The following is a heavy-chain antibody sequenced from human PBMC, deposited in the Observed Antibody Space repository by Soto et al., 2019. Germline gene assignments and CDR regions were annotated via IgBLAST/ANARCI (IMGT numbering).Heavy chain of an antibody. Sequence: QVQLVQSGAEVKKPGSSVKISCKASGGTFSSYAISWVRQAPGQGLEWMGGIIPIFGTANYAQKFQGRVTITAHESTSTAYMELSSLRSEDTAVYYCAKTIVLVPAAIYYYYGMDVWGQGTTVTVSS. D-gene: IGHD2-2*01. V-gene: IGHV1-69*12. J-gene: IGHJ6*02. CDR2: IIPIFGTA. CDR1: GGTFSSYA. CDR3: AKTIVLVPAAIYYYYGMDV.